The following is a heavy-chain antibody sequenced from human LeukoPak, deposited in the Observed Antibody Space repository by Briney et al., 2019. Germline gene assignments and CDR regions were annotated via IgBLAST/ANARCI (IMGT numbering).Heavy chain of an antibody. CDR1: GGSISSSSYY. V-gene: IGHV4-39*07. CDR3: ARDGGDCSGGSCYAWPYDY. J-gene: IGHJ4*02. Sequence: PSETLSLTCTVFGGSISSSSYYWGWIRQPPGKGLEWIGSIYYSGSTYYNPSLKSRVTISVDTSKNQFSLKLSSVTAADTAVYYCARDGGDCSGGSCYAWPYDYWGQGTLVTVSS. CDR2: IYYSGST. D-gene: IGHD2-15*01.